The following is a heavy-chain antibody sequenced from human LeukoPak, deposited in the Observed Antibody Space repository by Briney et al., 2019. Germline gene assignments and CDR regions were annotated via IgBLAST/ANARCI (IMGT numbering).Heavy chain of an antibody. J-gene: IGHJ4*02. Sequence: GGSLRLSCAASGFTFSSYSMNWVRQAPGKGLEWVAVISYDGSNKYYADSVKGRFTISRDNSKNTLYLQMNSLRAEDTAVYYCAKDQGYGGNSGVNWGQGTLVTVSS. D-gene: IGHD4-17*01. CDR2: ISYDGSNK. V-gene: IGHV3-30*18. CDR1: GFTFSSYS. CDR3: AKDQGYGGNSGVN.